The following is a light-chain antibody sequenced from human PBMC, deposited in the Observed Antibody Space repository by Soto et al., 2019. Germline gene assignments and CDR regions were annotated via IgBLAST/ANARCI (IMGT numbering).Light chain of an antibody. CDR2: GAS. CDR3: QQYVRSPWT. V-gene: IGKV3-20*01. Sequence: EIVLTQSPGTLSLSPGARATLSCRSSQSVSSNYLAWYQQKLGQAPRLLIYGASSRATGTPDRFSGSGSGTDFTLTISSLEPEDFAVYYCQQYVRSPWTFGQGTKVEIK. CDR1: QSVSSNY. J-gene: IGKJ1*01.